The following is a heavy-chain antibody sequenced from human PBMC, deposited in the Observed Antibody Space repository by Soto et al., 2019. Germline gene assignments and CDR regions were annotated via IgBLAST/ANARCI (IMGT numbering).Heavy chain of an antibody. CDR2: MNSDGSTT. CDR1: GFTFANHW. CDR3: ARKGVAFDY. J-gene: IGHJ4*02. D-gene: IGHD3-3*01. V-gene: IGHV3-74*01. Sequence: GGSLRLSCAVSGFTFANHWMHWVRQAPGKGLEWVSRMNSDGSTTDYADSVKGRFTISRDNAKNSLFLQMNSLRDEDTAVYYCARKGVAFDYWGQGALVTVSS.